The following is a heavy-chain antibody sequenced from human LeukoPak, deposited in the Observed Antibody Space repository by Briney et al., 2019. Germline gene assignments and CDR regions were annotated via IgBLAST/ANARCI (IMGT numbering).Heavy chain of an antibody. J-gene: IGHJ4*02. D-gene: IGHD7-27*01. CDR3: ARGHWGLDY. CDR1: GFTFSDHY. Sequence: GGSLRLSCATSGFTFSDHYMTWIRQAPGKGLETVSYIYNGGDTIYYADSVRGRFTISRDNAESSLYLQMNSLRAEDTAVYYCARGHWGLDYWGRGTLVTVSS. V-gene: IGHV3-11*04. CDR2: IYNGGDTI.